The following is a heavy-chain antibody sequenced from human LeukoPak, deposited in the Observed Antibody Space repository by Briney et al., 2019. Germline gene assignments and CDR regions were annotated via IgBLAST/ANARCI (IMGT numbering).Heavy chain of an antibody. CDR2: ISYRGST. CDR3: ARISQSSGGFYY. J-gene: IGHJ4*02. Sequence: SETLSLTCAVSGGSISNSGGFYWSWIRQHPGDGLEWIGFISYRGSTYYNPSLKSRVSMSVDTSRSQFSLRLTSVTDEDTAVYYCARISQSSGGFYYWGQGTLVTVSS. CDR1: GGSISNSGGFY. D-gene: IGHD2-15*01. V-gene: IGHV4-31*11.